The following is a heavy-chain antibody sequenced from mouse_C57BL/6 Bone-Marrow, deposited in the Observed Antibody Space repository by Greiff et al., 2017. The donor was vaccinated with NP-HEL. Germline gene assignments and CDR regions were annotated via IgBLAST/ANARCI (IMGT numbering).Heavy chain of an antibody. V-gene: IGHV2-9-1*01. D-gene: IGHD2-12*01. CDR3: ASYVRYAMDY. J-gene: IGHJ4*01. Sequence: VTLVESGPGLVAPSQSLSITCTVSGFSLTSYAISWVRQPPGKGLEWLGVIWTGGGTNYNSALKSRLSISKDNSKSQVFLKMNSRQTDDTARDYCASYVRYAMDYWGQGTSVTVSS. CDR2: IWTGGGT. CDR1: GFSLTSYA.